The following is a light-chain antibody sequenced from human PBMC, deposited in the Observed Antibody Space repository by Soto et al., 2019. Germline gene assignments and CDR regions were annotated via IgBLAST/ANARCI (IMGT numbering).Light chain of an antibody. CDR2: DAS. J-gene: IGKJ4*01. CDR1: QSVSSY. Sequence: EIVLTQSPATLSLSPGERATLSCRASQSVSSYLAWYQQKPGQAPRLLIYDASNRATGIPARFSGSGSGTEVTLTISSREPEDFAVYYCQQRSNWPPLTFGGGTKVEIK. CDR3: QQRSNWPPLT. V-gene: IGKV3-11*01.